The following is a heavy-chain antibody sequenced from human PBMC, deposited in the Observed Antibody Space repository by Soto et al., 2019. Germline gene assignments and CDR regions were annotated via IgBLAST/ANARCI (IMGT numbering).Heavy chain of an antibody. D-gene: IGHD2-2*01. Sequence: EVQLLESGGGLVQPGGSLRLSCAASGFTFSSYAMNWVRQAPGKRLEWVSAISGSGGSTYYADPVKGRFITYRDNSENTLYLEMNTLRTGDTAVYYCAKTFISHYPAQAPFYSTYYFDYWGQGTLVTVSS. CDR3: AKTFISHYPAQAPFYSTYYFDY. J-gene: IGHJ4*02. V-gene: IGHV3-23*01. CDR1: GFTFSSYA. CDR2: ISGSGGST.